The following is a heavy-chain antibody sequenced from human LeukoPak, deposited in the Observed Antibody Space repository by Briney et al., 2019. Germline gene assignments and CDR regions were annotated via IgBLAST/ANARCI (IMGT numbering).Heavy chain of an antibody. CDR3: ARDLGVVPAAMHYYYYGMDV. CDR2: ISGSGGTT. D-gene: IGHD2-2*01. V-gene: IGHV3-23*01. Sequence: PGGSLRLSCAASGFTVSSNYMSWVRQAPGKGLEWVSAISGSGGTTYYADSVKGRFTISRDNSKNTLYLQMNSLRAEDTAVYYCARDLGVVPAAMHYYYYGMDVWGQGTTVTVSS. CDR1: GFTVSSNY. J-gene: IGHJ6*02.